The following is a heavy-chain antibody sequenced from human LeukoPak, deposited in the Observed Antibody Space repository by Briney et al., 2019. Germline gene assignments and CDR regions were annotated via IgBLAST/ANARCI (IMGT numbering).Heavy chain of an antibody. D-gene: IGHD3-22*01. CDR2: IIPILGIA. CDR3: ARVYYDSSGYDY. J-gene: IGHJ4*02. V-gene: IGHV1-69*04. Sequence: ASVKVSCKASGGTFSSYAISWVRQAPGQGLEWMGRIIPILGIANYAQKFQGRVTITADKSTSTAYMELSSLRSEDTAVYYCARVYYDSSGYDYWGQGTLVTVSP. CDR1: GGTFSSYA.